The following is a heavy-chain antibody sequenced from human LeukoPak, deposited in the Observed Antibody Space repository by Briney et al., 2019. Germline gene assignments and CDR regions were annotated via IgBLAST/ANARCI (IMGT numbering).Heavy chain of an antibody. CDR2: INSGGSTT. J-gene: IGHJ6*03. D-gene: IGHD3-16*01. CDR1: GFTFSSYA. V-gene: IGHV3-74*01. Sequence: GGSLRLSCAASGFTFSSYAMHWVRQAPGKGLVWVSRINSGGSTTSYADSVKGRFTILRDNAKNTLYLQMNSLRVEDTAMYYCARDLDYYMDVWGKGTTVTVSS. CDR3: ARDLDYYMDV.